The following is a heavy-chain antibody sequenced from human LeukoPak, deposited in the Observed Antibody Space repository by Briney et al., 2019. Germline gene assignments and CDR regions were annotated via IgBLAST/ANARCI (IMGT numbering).Heavy chain of an antibody. Sequence: SVKVSCKASRGTFSSYAISWVRQAPGQGLEWMGGIIPIFGTANYAQKFQGRVTITADKSTSTAYMELSSLRSEDTAVYYCATGIAVAGLPFDYWGQGTLVTVSS. D-gene: IGHD6-19*01. V-gene: IGHV1-69*06. CDR3: ATGIAVAGLPFDY. J-gene: IGHJ4*02. CDR2: IIPIFGTA. CDR1: RGTFSSYA.